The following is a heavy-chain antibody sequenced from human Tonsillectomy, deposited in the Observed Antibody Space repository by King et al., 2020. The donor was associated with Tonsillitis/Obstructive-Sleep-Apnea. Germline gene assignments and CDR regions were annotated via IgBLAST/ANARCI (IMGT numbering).Heavy chain of an antibody. CDR1: GYTFTNYA. CDR3: SRDRNYFDF. CDR2: INAGTGNT. J-gene: IGHJ4*02. Sequence: QLVQSGAEVKKPGASVKVSCKASGYTFTNYAMHWVRQAPGHSLEWLGWINAGTGNTKYSQNFQGSDAITRDTSASTAYMELSSLRSEDTAIYYCSRDRNYFDFWGQGTLVTVSS. V-gene: IGHV1-3*01.